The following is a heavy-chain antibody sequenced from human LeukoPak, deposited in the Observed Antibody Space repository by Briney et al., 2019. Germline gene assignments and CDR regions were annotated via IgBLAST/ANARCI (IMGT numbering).Heavy chain of an antibody. CDR3: ARVWYCSSTSCSPHGNWFDP. J-gene: IGHJ5*02. D-gene: IGHD2-2*01. V-gene: IGHV4-59*01. Sequence: PSETLSLTCTVSGGSISSYYWSWIRQPPGKGLEWIGYIYYSGSTNYNPSLKSRVTISVDTSKNQFSLKLSSVTAADTAVYYCARVWYCSSTSCSPHGNWFDPWGQGTLVTVSS. CDR1: GGSISSYY. CDR2: IYYSGST.